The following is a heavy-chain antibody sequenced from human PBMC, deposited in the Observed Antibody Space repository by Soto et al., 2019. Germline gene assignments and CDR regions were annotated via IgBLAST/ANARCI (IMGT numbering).Heavy chain of an antibody. Sequence: SKTLSLTCVVSNYSISSGYFWGWIRQPPGKGLEWIGTIYHSGSTYYNPSLKSRVTVSVDTSKNQFSLKLTSVTAADTAIYYCARSLYCTTSSCSYYYYYGMDVWGQGTTVTVSS. CDR3: ARSLYCTTSSCSYYYYYGMDV. J-gene: IGHJ6*02. D-gene: IGHD2-2*01. CDR2: IYHSGST. V-gene: IGHV4-38-2*01. CDR1: NYSISSGYF.